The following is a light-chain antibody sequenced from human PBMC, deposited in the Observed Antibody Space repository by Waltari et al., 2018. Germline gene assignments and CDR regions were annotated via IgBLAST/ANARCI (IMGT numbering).Light chain of an antibody. CDR2: RNN. Sequence: QSVLTQLPSASGTPGQGVTISCSGSSSNIGDNYVYWYQQFPGTSPKLLIHRNNQPPSGVPDRFSGSKSGTSAFLVISGLRSEDEADYHCATWDDSLSGWVFGGGTKVTVL. CDR3: ATWDDSLSGWV. V-gene: IGLV1-47*01. J-gene: IGLJ3*02. CDR1: SSNIGDNY.